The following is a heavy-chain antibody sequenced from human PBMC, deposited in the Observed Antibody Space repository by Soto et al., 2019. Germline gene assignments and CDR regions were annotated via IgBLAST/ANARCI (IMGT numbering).Heavy chain of an antibody. V-gene: IGHV3-53*04. CDR3: ARERWGVIIPPNYYYGMDV. CDR1: GFTVSSNY. D-gene: IGHD3-10*01. Sequence: EVQLVESGGGLVQPGGSLRLSCAASGFTVSSNYMSWVRQAPGKGLEWVSVIYSGGSTYYADSVKGRFTISRHNSKNTLYLQRNSLRAEDTAVYYCARERWGVIIPPNYYYGMDVWGQGTTVTVSS. CDR2: IYSGGST. J-gene: IGHJ6*02.